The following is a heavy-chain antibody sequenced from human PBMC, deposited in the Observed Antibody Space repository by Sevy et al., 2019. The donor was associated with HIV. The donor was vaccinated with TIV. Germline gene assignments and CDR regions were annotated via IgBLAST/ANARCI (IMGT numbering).Heavy chain of an antibody. V-gene: IGHV1-18*04. D-gene: IGHD1-26*01. Sequence: ASVKVSCKASGYTFTSYGSSWVRQAPGQGLEWMGWISAYNGNRNYAQKLQGRVTMTTDTSTSTAYMELRSLRSDDTAVYYCARRNSGSPLARAFDIWGQGTMVTVSS. CDR3: ARRNSGSPLARAFDI. CDR2: ISAYNGNR. J-gene: IGHJ3*02. CDR1: GYTFTSYG.